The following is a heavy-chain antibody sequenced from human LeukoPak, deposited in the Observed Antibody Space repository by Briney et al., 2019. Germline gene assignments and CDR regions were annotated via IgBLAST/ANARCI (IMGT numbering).Heavy chain of an antibody. CDR3: ARVSVVYGMDV. J-gene: IGHJ6*02. V-gene: IGHV4-59*01. CDR2: MFYTGST. Sequence: PSETLSLTCSVSGGSITVDYLAWIRQPPGKGLDWIGYMFYTGSTNYNPSLKSRVTISLATSKKQFSLKLSSLTGADTAVYYCARVSVVYGMDVWGRGTTVTVSS. CDR1: GGSITVDY.